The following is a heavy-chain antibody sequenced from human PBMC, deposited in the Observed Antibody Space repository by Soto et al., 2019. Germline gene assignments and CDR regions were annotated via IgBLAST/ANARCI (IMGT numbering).Heavy chain of an antibody. CDR2: ISNSGTNT. V-gene: IGHV3-23*01. CDR3: AKDSGRRFDS. CDR1: RFTFSSYA. J-gene: IGHJ4*02. Sequence: GGSLRLSCAASRFTFSSYAMSWVRQAPGKGLEWVSAISNSGTNTYYADSVKGRFSISRDNAKNTLYLQMGSLRADDTAVYYCAKDSGRRFDSWGQGTLVTVSS. D-gene: IGHD6-6*01.